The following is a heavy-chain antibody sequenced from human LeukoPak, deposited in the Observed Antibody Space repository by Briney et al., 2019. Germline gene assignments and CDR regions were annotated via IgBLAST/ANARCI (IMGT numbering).Heavy chain of an antibody. V-gene: IGHV3-33*01. J-gene: IGHJ6*02. CDR1: GFTFNNYG. CDR2: IWCDGSNK. D-gene: IGHD2/OR15-2a*01. Sequence: QPGGSLRLSCVASGFTFNNYGMHWVRQAPGKGLEWLALIWCDGSNKYYADSVKGRFTITRDNSKNTFYLQMSSLRAEDTAVYYCARDGPTYRDAMDVWGQGTTVTVSS. CDR3: ARDGPTYRDAMDV.